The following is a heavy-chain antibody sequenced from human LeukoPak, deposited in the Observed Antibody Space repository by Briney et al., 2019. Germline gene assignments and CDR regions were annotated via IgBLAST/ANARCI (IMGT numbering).Heavy chain of an antibody. J-gene: IGHJ4*02. CDR3: ARALVPAALPIAADLRY. CDR2: IYPGDSDT. V-gene: IGHV5-51*01. CDR1: GYSFTSYW. D-gene: IGHD2-2*01. Sequence: GESLKISCKGSGYSFTSYWIGWVRQMPGKGLEWMGIIYPGDSDTRYSPSFQGQVTISADKSISTAYLQWSSLKASDTAMCYCARALVPAALPIAADLRYWGQGTLVTVSS.